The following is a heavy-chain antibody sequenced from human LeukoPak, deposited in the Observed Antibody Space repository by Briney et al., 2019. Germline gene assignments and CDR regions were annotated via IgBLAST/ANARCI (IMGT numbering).Heavy chain of an antibody. CDR3: AADTPRVVREDAFDI. CDR2: IVVGSGNT. Sequence: ASVKVSCKASGFTFTSSAMQWVRQARGRRLEWIGWIVVGSGNTNYAQNFQERVTITRDMSTSTAYMELSSLRSEDTAVYYCAADTPRVVREDAFDIWGQGTMVTASS. V-gene: IGHV1-58*02. J-gene: IGHJ3*02. D-gene: IGHD2-21*01. CDR1: GFTFTSSA.